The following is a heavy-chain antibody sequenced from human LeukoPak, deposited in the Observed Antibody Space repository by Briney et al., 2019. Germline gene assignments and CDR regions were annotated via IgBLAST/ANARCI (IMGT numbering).Heavy chain of an antibody. Sequence: SETLSLTCTVSGGSISSSSYYWGWIRQPPGKGLEWIGSIYYSGSTYYNPSLKSRVTISVDTSKNQFSLKLSSVTAADTAVYYCARGVGQWLDKVNFDYWGQGTLVTVSS. D-gene: IGHD6-19*01. J-gene: IGHJ4*02. V-gene: IGHV4-39*07. CDR2: IYYSGST. CDR1: GGSISSSSYY. CDR3: ARGVGQWLDKVNFDY.